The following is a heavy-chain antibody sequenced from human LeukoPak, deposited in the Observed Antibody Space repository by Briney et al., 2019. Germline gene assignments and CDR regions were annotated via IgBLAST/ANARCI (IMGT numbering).Heavy chain of an antibody. CDR3: AKSIAAGDYYYGMDV. D-gene: IGHD6-13*01. J-gene: IGHJ6*02. V-gene: IGHV3-30*18. Sequence: PGGSLRLSCAAFGFTFSSYVMHWVRQAPGKGLEWVAVISYDGSNKYYADSVKGRFTISRDNSKNTLYLQMNSLRAEDTAVYYCAKSIAAGDYYYGMDVWGQGTTATVSS. CDR1: GFTFSSYV. CDR2: ISYDGSNK.